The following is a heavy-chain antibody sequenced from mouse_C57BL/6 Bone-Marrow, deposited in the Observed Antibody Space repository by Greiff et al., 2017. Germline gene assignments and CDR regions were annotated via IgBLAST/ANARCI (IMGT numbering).Heavy chain of an antibody. CDR2: IHPNSGST. CDR3: ARCLYAMDY. Sequence: QVQLKQPGAELVKPGASVKLPCKASGYTFTSYWMHWVKQRPGQGLEWIGMIHPNSGSTNYNEKFKSKATLTVDKSSSTAYMQLSSLTSEDSAVYYCARCLYAMDYWGQGTSVTVSS. CDR1: GYTFTSYW. J-gene: IGHJ4*01. V-gene: IGHV1-64*01.